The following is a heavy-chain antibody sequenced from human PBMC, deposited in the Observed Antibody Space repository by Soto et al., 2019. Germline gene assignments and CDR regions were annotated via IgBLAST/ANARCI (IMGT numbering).Heavy chain of an antibody. CDR2: INPNSGGT. CDR1: GYTFTGYY. J-gene: IGHJ6*02. V-gene: IGHV1-2*02. CDR3: ARPEGYYYGMDV. Sequence: ASVKVSCKASGYTFTGYYMHWVRQAPGQGLEWMGWINPNSGGTNYAQKFQGRVTMTRDTSISTAYMELSRLRSDDTAVYYCARPEGYYYGMDVWGQGTTVTVSS.